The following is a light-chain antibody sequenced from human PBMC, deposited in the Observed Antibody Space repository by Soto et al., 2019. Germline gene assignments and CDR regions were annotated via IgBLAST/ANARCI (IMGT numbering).Light chain of an antibody. J-gene: IGKJ1*01. CDR3: QQTLSFPPT. Sequence: DIQITQAPSSVSASGGDRVTITCRASQAIDSWLAWYQQKPGEAPKLLIFTGSLLHSGVPPRFSGSGSGTDFTLTISSLQPEDFATYYCQQTLSFPPTLGQGTKVDIK. V-gene: IGKV1-12*01. CDR2: TGS. CDR1: QAIDSW.